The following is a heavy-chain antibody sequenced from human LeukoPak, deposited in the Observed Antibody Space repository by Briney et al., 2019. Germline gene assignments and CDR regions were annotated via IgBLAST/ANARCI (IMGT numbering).Heavy chain of an antibody. CDR2: ISGSGGST. Sequence: GGSLRLSCAPSGFTFSSYAMLWLRQAPGKAVEWLSAISGSGGSTYYAHSVKSRFTISRDNSKNTLYLQMNSLRAEDTAVYYCAKERIMTTVTTSPYWGQGTLVTVSS. J-gene: IGHJ4*02. CDR3: AKERIMTTVTTSPY. D-gene: IGHD4-17*01. CDR1: GFTFSSYA. V-gene: IGHV3-23*01.